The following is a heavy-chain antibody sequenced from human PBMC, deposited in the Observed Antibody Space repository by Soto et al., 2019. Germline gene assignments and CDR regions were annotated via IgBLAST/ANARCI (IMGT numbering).Heavy chain of an antibody. V-gene: IGHV3-33*01. CDR1: GFTFSSYG. D-gene: IGHD3-16*01. CDR2: IWYDGSNK. CDR3: ARDRRMITATFWPHGMDV. J-gene: IGHJ6*02. Sequence: GGSLRLSCAASGFTFSSYGMHWVRQAPGKGLEWVAVIWYDGSNKYYADSVKGRFTISRDNSKNTLYLQMNSLRAEDTAVYYCARDRRMITATFWPHGMDVWGQGTTVTVSS.